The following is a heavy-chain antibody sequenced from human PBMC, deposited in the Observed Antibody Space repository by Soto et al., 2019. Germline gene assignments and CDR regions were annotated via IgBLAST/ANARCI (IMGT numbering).Heavy chain of an antibody. CDR2: NSYTGST. D-gene: IGHD5-12*01. V-gene: IGHV4-31*03. J-gene: IGHJ6*02. Sequence: QVQLQESGPGLVKPSQTLSLSCTVSGGSINSGGYYWSWIRQLPGKGLEWIGYNSYTGSTDYNPSLKSRVTISVDMSNNQVSLTLTSVTAADSGVYYCATLYSSFSYTGMDVWGQGTAVTVSS. CDR3: ATLYSSFSYTGMDV. CDR1: GGSINSGGYY.